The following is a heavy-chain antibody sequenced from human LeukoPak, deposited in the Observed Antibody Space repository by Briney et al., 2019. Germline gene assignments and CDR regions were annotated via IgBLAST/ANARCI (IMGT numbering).Heavy chain of an antibody. V-gene: IGHV3-74*01. D-gene: IGHD3-22*01. CDR1: GFTFSSYW. J-gene: IGHJ4*02. CDR2: INSDGSTT. CDR3: ARDRGYDSSGYYRDYFDY. Sequence: GGSLRLSCVASGFTFSSYWMHWVRQAPGEGLVWVSRINSDGSTTTYADSVKGRFTISRDNAKNTLYLQMNSLRVEDTAVYYCARDRGYDSSGYYRDYFDYWGQGTPVTVSS.